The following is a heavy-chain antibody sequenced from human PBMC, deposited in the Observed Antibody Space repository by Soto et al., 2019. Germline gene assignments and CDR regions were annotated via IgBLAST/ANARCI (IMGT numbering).Heavy chain of an antibody. Sequence: QITLNESGPTLVKPTQTLTLTCTFSGFSLSTRDVGVGWIRQPPGEALEWLGVVYWDDSKTYSPSLESRLTIPKDTSKNQVVLRMTKMDPVDTATYSCAQRRGGVASFWGQGTLVTVSS. V-gene: IGHV2-5*02. D-gene: IGHD2-15*01. CDR2: VYWDDSK. CDR3: AQRRGGVASF. CDR1: GFSLSTRDVG. J-gene: IGHJ4*02.